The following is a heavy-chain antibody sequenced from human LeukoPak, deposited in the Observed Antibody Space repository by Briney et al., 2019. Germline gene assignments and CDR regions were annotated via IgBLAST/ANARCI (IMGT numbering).Heavy chain of an antibody. CDR3: AALNWGWYFDY. D-gene: IGHD7-27*01. CDR2: IWYDGNNK. J-gene: IGHJ4*02. CDR1: GFTFSNYD. V-gene: IGHV3-33*01. Sequence: QSGGSLRLSCAASGFTFSNYDMHWVRQAPGKGLEWVAVIWYDGNNKYYADSVKGRFTISRDNSKKMVYLQMNSLRAEDTAVYYCAALNWGWYFDYWGQGTLVTVSS.